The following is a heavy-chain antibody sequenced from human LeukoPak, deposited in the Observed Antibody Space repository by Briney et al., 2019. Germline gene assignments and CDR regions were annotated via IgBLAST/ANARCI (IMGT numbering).Heavy chain of an antibody. CDR2: ISSSGSTI. CDR3: ARVRGPDAFDI. CDR1: GFTFSSYE. J-gene: IGHJ3*02. V-gene: IGHV3-48*03. Sequence: GGSLRLSCAASGFTFSSYEMNWVPQAPGKGLEWVSYISSSGSTIYYADSVKGRSTISRDNAKNSLYLQMNSLRAEDTAVYYCARVRGPDAFDIWGQGTMVTVSS.